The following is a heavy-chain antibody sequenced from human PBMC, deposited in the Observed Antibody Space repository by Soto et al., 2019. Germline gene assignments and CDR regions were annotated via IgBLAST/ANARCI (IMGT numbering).Heavy chain of an antibody. V-gene: IGHV3-30*18. D-gene: IGHD2-2*01. Sequence: QVQLVESGGGVVQPGRSLRLSCAASGFTFSSYGMHWVRQAPGKGLEWVAVISYGGSNKYYADSVKGRFTISRDNSKNTLYLLMNNLRAEDTAVYYCAKDNCISISCYRLYNWFDPWGQGTLITVSS. CDR2: ISYGGSNK. CDR1: GFTFSSYG. CDR3: AKDNCISISCYRLYNWFDP. J-gene: IGHJ5*02.